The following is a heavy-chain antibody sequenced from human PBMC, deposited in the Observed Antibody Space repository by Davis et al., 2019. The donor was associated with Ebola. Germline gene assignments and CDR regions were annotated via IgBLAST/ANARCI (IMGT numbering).Heavy chain of an antibody. D-gene: IGHD5-18*01. V-gene: IGHV4-34*01. CDR2: INHSGST. CDR1: GGSFSGYY. J-gene: IGHJ5*02. Sequence: SETLSLTCAVYGGSFSGYYWSWIRQPPGKGLEWIGEINHSGSTNYNPSLKSRVTISVDTSKNQFSLKLSSVTAADTAVYYCARGRPGRGYSYGANWFDPWGQGTLVTVSS. CDR3: ARGRPGRGYSYGANWFDP.